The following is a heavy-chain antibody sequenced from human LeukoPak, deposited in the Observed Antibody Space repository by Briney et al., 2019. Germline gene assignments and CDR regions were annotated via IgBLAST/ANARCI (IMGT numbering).Heavy chain of an antibody. D-gene: IGHD3-16*02. Sequence: PGRSLRLSCAASGFTFSSYAMSWVRQAPGKGLEWVSAISGSGGSTYYADSVKGRFTISRDNSQNTLYLQMNSLRAEDTAVYYCAKDRLGEFSYNWFDPWGQGTLVTVSS. J-gene: IGHJ5*02. CDR1: GFTFSSYA. V-gene: IGHV3-23*01. CDR3: AKDRLGEFSYNWFDP. CDR2: ISGSGGST.